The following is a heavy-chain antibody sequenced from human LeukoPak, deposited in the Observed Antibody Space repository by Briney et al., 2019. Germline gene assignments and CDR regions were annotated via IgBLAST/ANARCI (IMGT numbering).Heavy chain of an antibody. CDR3: AREASGGYFDY. D-gene: IGHD4-23*01. CDR2: INPTGSST. CDR1: GYTFSSYY. J-gene: IGHJ4*02. V-gene: IGHV1-46*01. Sequence: ASVKVSCKASGYTFSSYYMHWVRQAPGQGLEWMGLINPTGSSTNYAQKFRGRVTMTRDASTSTVYMDLNSLTSEDTAVYYCAREASGGYFDYWGQGTLVTVSS.